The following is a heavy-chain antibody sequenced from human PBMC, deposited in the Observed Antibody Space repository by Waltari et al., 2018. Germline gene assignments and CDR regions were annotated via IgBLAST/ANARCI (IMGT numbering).Heavy chain of an antibody. D-gene: IGHD6-13*01. J-gene: IGHJ6*03. V-gene: IGHV4-59*01. CDR2: IYYSGST. CDR3: ARIAHSSRDYYYYMDV. CDR1: GGSIRSYS. Sequence: QVQLQESGPGLVKPSETLSLPCPVSGGSIRSYSWLWIRQPPGKGLEWIGYIYYSGSTNYNPPLKSRVTISVDTSKNQFSLKLSSVTAADTAVYYCARIAHSSRDYYYYMDVWGKGTTVTVSS.